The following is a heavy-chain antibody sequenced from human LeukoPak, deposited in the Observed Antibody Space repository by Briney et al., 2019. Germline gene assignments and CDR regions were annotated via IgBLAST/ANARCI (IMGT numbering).Heavy chain of an antibody. CDR2: IIPIFGTA. CDR1: GYTFTSYA. J-gene: IGHJ6*02. CDR3: ARDQDIVVVVAATTDYYYYYGMDV. V-gene: IGHV1-69*13. Sequence: SVKVSCKASGYTFTSYAMNWVRQAPGQGLEWMGGIIPIFGTANYAQKFQGRVTITADESTSTAHMELSSLRSEDTAVYYCARDQDIVVVVAATTDYYYYYGMDVWGQGTTVTVSS. D-gene: IGHD2-15*01.